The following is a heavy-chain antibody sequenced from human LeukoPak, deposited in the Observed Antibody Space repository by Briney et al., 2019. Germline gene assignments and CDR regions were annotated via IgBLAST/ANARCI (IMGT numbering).Heavy chain of an antibody. CDR1: GFTFSSYA. CDR2: ISYDGCNK. D-gene: IGHD5-24*01. V-gene: IGHV3-30-3*01. CDR3: ARDPTPGRWLQSRYYYYGMDV. J-gene: IGHJ6*02. Sequence: QTGGSLRLSCAASGFTFSSYAMHWVRQAPGKGLEWVAVISYDGCNKYYADSVKGRFTISRDNSKNTLYLQMNSLRAEDTAVYYCARDPTPGRWLQSRYYYYGMDVWGQGTTVTVSS.